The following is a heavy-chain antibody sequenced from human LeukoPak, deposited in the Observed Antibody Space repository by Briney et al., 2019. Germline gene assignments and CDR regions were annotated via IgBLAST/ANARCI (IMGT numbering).Heavy chain of an antibody. CDR3: AREYFSGWYDY. J-gene: IGHJ4*02. CDR2: ISYDKRNE. Sequence: GGSLRLSCAASGFTFSTYTIHWVRQAPGKGLEWVAVISYDKRNEDYADSVKGRFTVSRDNAKNTLYLQMNSLIAEATAVYYCAREYFSGWYDYWGQGTLVTVSS. CDR1: GFTFSTYT. V-gene: IGHV3-30*04. D-gene: IGHD6-19*01.